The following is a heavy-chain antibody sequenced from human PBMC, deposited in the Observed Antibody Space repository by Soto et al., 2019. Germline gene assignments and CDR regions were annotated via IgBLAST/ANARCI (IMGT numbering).Heavy chain of an antibody. CDR3: ASLGYCSSTSCSYYFDY. J-gene: IGHJ4*02. CDR1: GGSISSGDYY. CDR2: IYYSGST. Sequence: PSETLSLTCTVSGGSISSGDYYWSWIRQPPGKGLEWIGYIYYSGSTCYNPSLKSRVTISVDTSKNQFSLKLSSVTAADTAVYYCASLGYCSSTSCSYYFDYWGQGTLVTVSS. D-gene: IGHD2-2*01. V-gene: IGHV4-30-4*01.